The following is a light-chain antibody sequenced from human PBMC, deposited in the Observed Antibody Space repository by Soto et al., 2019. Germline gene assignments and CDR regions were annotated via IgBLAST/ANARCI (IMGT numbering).Light chain of an antibody. CDR1: SSNIGAGFD. V-gene: IGLV1-40*01. CDR3: QSYYKSPSGSWV. CDR2: GNS. Sequence: QSVLTQPPSVSGAPGQRVTISCTGSSSNIGAGFDVHWYHQIAGTAPKLLIYGNSNRPSGVPDRFSGSKSGTSASLAINGLQAEDEDHYDCQSYYKSPSGSWVFGAGTKLTVL. J-gene: IGLJ3*02.